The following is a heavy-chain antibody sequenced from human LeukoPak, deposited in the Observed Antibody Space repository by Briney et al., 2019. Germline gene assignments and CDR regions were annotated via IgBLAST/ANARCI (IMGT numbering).Heavy chain of an antibody. CDR1: GFTFSDYY. J-gene: IGHJ6*02. Sequence: AGGSLRLSCAASGFTFSDYYMSWIRQAPGKGLEWVSYISSSSSYTNFADSVKGRFTISRDNAKNSLYLQMNSLRAEDTAVYYCAREGYSSSSPYYYYGMDVWGQGTTVTVSS. CDR3: AREGYSSSSPYYYYGMDV. CDR2: ISSSSSYT. V-gene: IGHV3-11*05. D-gene: IGHD6-6*01.